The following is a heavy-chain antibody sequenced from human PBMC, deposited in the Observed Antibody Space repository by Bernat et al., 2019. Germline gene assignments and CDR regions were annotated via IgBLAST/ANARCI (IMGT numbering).Heavy chain of an antibody. V-gene: IGHV3-23*01. CDR3: AKEECSGGACYATDY. J-gene: IGHJ4*02. D-gene: IGHD2-15*01. CDR1: GFTFSSHA. Sequence: EVRLLESGGGLVHPGGSLRLSCAASGFTFSSHAMNWVRQGPGKGLEWVSRSSESGDRTDYADSVEGRFTISRDNSKNTLYLQMNSLRAEDTAVYYRAKEECSGGACYATDYWGQGTLVTVSS. CDR2: SSESGDRT.